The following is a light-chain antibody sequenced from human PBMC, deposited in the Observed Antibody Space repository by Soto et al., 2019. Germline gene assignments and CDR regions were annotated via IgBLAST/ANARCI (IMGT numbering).Light chain of an antibody. V-gene: IGLV2-14*01. Sequence: QSALTQPASVSGSPGQSITISCTGTSSDVGGYNYVSWYQQHPGKAPKLMIYEVSNRPSGVSNRFSGSKSGNTASLTISRLQAEDEADYYCSSYTSSSTLEVVFGGGTKVTVL. CDR1: SSDVGGYNY. CDR3: SSYTSSSTLEVV. CDR2: EVS. J-gene: IGLJ2*01.